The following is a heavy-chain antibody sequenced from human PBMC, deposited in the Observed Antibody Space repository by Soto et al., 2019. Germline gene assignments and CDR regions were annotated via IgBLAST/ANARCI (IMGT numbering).Heavy chain of an antibody. CDR2: IYYNGNT. Sequence: QVQLQESGPGLVKPSQTLSLTCTVSGGSISNDDFYWSWIRQPPGQGLEWIGHIYYNGNTYYNPSFKSRLTMSLDTSQNQFSLHLSSVIAADSASYFCARATTMTASFFYYGLDVWGQGIRVTVSS. V-gene: IGHV4-30-4*08. CDR1: GGSISNDDFY. D-gene: IGHD4-17*01. J-gene: IGHJ6*02. CDR3: ARATTMTASFFYYGLDV.